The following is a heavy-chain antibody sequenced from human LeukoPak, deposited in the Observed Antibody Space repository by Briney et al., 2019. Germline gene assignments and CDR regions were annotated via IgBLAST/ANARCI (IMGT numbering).Heavy chain of an antibody. D-gene: IGHD2-2*01. CDR3: ARFTVPAAIIDY. CDR1: GDSISRGY. J-gene: IGHJ4*02. V-gene: IGHV4-59*01. Sequence: SETLSLTCTVSGDSISRGYWSWIRQPPGKGLEWDGYIYYSGSTNYNPSLKSRVTISVDTSKTQFSLKLSSVTSADTAVYYCARFTVPAAIIDYWGQGTLVTVSS. CDR2: IYYSGST.